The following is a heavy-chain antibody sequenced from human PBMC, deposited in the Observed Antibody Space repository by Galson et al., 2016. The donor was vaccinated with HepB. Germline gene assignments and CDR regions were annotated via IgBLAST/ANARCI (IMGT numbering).Heavy chain of an antibody. CDR2: INPNSGGT. Sequence: SVKVSCKASGYTFTGHNMHWVRRAPGQGLEWVGWINPNSGGTKYAEKFQGRVTMTRDSIISTAYMELNRLRSADTALYYCARDHRRAGYCSGGSCYTFDYWGQGTLVTVSS. CDR3: ARDHRRAGYCSGGSCYTFDY. CDR1: GYTFTGHN. D-gene: IGHD2-15*01. J-gene: IGHJ4*02. V-gene: IGHV1-2*02.